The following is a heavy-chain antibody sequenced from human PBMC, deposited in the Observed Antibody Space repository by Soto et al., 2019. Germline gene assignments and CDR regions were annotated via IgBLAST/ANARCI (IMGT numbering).Heavy chain of an antibody. D-gene: IGHD4-17*01. V-gene: IGHV3-23*01. CDR1: GFTFSSYA. J-gene: IGHJ5*02. CDR2: ISGSGGST. Sequence: GGSLRLSCAASGFTFSSYAMSWVRQAPGKGLEWVSAISGSGGSTYYADSVKGRFTISRDNSKNTLYLQMSSLRAEDTAVYYCARAYGGNPALFDPWGQGTLVTVSS. CDR3: ARAYGGNPALFDP.